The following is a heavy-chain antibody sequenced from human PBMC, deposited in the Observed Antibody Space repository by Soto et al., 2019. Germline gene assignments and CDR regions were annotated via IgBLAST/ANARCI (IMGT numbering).Heavy chain of an antibody. Sequence: GGSLRLSCAASGFTFSSYAMSWVRQAPGKGLEWVSAISGSGGSTYYADSVKGRFTMSRDNSKNTLYLQMNSLRAEDTAVYYCATTRPAGMFFDYWGQGTLVTVSS. CDR2: ISGSGGST. CDR3: ATTRPAGMFFDY. D-gene: IGHD2-2*01. J-gene: IGHJ4*02. V-gene: IGHV3-23*01. CDR1: GFTFSSYA.